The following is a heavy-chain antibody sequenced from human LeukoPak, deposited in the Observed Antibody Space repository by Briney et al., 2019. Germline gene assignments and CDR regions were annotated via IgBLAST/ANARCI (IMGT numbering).Heavy chain of an antibody. V-gene: IGHV3-23*01. CDR2: ITSISNT. J-gene: IGHJ4*02. CDR3: AHRTAFDS. Sequence: PGGSLRLSCAASGFTFRSHAMSWVRQAPGKGLEWVSTITSISNTYYPDSVKGQFTISRDNSRDTLYLQMNTLRAEDTAIYYCAHRTAFDSWGQGTLVTVSS. D-gene: IGHD1-14*01. CDR1: GFTFRSHA.